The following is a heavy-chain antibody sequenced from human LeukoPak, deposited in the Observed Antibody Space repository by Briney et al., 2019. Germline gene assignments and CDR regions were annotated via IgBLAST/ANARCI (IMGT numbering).Heavy chain of an antibody. CDR3: ARGIWSTTLTAYYLDY. CDR2: ITPYNGNT. J-gene: IGHJ4*02. D-gene: IGHD2-21*02. Sequence: ASVKVSCKASGYTFTNFGISWVRQAPGQGLEWMGWITPYNGNTNYAQKLQGRVTLTTDTSTSTAYMELRSLRSDDTAVYYCARGIWSTTLTAYYLDYWGQGTLVTVSS. V-gene: IGHV1-18*01. CDR1: GYTFTNFG.